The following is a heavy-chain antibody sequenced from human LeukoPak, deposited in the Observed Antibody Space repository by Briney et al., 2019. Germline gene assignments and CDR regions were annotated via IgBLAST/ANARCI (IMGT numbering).Heavy chain of an antibody. CDR3: ARGVEPLAANTLAY. D-gene: IGHD1-14*01. CDR1: GFTLITND. J-gene: IGHJ4*02. CDR2: LYSDGNT. V-gene: IGHV3-53*01. Sequence: PGGSLRLSCAASGFTLITNDMTWVRQAPGQGLEWVSVLYSDGNTKYADSVQGRFTISRDNSKNTLYLEMNSLSPDDTAVYYCARGVEPLAANTLAYWGQGTLVAVSS.